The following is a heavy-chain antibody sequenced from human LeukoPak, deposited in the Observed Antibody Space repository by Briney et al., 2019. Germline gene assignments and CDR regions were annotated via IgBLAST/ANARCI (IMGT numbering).Heavy chain of an antibody. V-gene: IGHV4-38-2*02. CDR2: IYQSGST. J-gene: IGHJ6*03. D-gene: IGHD5-12*01. CDR1: GYSIRSGYH. Sequence: SETLSLTCSVSGYSIRSGYHWAWFRQAPGKGLEWMGSIYQSGSTYDNLSLKSRVTLSVDTSRNQVSLKLRSVTAADTAVYYCARTTEGYAGGPGYSYYYYMDVWGKGTTVTISS. CDR3: ARTTEGYAGGPGYSYYYYMDV.